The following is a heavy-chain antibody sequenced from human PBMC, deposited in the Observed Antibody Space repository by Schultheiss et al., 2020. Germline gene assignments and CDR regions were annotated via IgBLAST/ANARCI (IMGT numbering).Heavy chain of an antibody. V-gene: IGHV2-70*01. CDR3: ARIDRATGYYYGMDV. D-gene: IGHD5-12*01. CDR2: IDWDDDK. Sequence: QTLSLTCTFSGFSLSTSGMCVSWIRQPPGKALEWLALIDWDDDKYYSTSLKTRLTISKDTSKNQVVLTMTNMDPVDTATYYCARIDRATGYYYGMDVWGQGTTVTVSS. J-gene: IGHJ6*02. CDR1: GFSLSTSGMC.